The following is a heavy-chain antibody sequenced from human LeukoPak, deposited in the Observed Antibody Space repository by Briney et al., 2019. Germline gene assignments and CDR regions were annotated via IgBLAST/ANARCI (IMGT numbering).Heavy chain of an antibody. CDR1: GFTFSSYG. CDR3: ARDERSITMVRGVIITPFDY. D-gene: IGHD3-10*01. J-gene: IGHJ4*02. V-gene: IGHV3-30*03. Sequence: GGSLRLSCAASGFTFSSYGMHWVRQAPGKGLEWVAVISYDGSNKYYADSVKGRFTISRDNSKNTLYLQMNSLRAEDTAVYYCARDERSITMVRGVIITPFDYWGQGTLVTVSS. CDR2: ISYDGSNK.